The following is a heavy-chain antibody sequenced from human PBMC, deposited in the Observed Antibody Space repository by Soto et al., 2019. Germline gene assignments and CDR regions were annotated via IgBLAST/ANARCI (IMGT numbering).Heavy chain of an antibody. J-gene: IGHJ6*02. CDR3: ARHGVLEWFEYYYYGMDV. Sequence: GASVKVSCKASGYTFTSYDINWVRQATGQGLEWMGWMNPNSGNTGYAQKFQGRVTMTRNTSISTAYMELSSLRSEDTAVYYCARHGVLEWFEYYYYGMDVWGQGTTVTVSS. CDR2: MNPNSGNT. V-gene: IGHV1-8*01. D-gene: IGHD3-3*01. CDR1: GYTFTSYD.